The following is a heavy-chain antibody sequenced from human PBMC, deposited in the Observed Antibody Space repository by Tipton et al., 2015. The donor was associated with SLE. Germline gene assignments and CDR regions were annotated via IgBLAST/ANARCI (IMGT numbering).Heavy chain of an antibody. CDR3: VRGWGSPVWDS. CDR2: IDHSGIT. V-gene: IGHV4-34*01. D-gene: IGHD7-27*01. J-gene: IGHJ4*02. CDR1: GESFNGYF. Sequence: TLSLTCAVYGESFNGYFWTWIRQPPGKGLEWIGEIDHSGITNLNPSLKSRVSVSVDTSKNQFSLKLNSLTAADTAVYYCVRGWGSPVWDSWGQGTLVTVSS.